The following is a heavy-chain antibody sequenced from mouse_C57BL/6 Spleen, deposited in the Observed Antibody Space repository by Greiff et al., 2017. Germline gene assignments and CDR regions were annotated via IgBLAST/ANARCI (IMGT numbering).Heavy chain of an antibody. CDR1: GFSLTSYG. J-gene: IGHJ4*01. D-gene: IGHD1-1*01. Sequence: QVQLQQSGPGLVQPSQSLSITCTVSGFSLTSYGVHWVRQSPGKGLEWLGVIWSGGSTDNNAAFISRLSISKDNSKSQVFFKMNSLQADDTAIYYCAGSSYDAMDFWGPGTSVTVSS. CDR2: IWSGGST. V-gene: IGHV2-2*01. CDR3: AGSSYDAMDF.